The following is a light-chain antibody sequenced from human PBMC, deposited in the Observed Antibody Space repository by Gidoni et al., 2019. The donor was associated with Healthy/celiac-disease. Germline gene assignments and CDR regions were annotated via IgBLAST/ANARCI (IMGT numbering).Light chain of an antibody. CDR2: GNS. V-gene: IGLV1-40*01. Sequence: QAVPTPPAPGVGAPRPRVTISCTGSSSNIGAGYDVHWYQQLPGTAPQLLIYGNSNRPSGVPDRFSGSKSGTSASLAITGLQAEDEADYYCQSYDSSLSGVFGTGTKVTVL. CDR3: QSYDSSLSGV. CDR1: SSNIGAGYD. J-gene: IGLJ1*01.